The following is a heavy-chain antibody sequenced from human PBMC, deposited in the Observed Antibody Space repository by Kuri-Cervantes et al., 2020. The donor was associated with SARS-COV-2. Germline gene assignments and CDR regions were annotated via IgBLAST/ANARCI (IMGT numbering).Heavy chain of an antibody. CDR2: IYHSGST. D-gene: IGHD5-12*01. V-gene: IGHV4-39*01. J-gene: IGHJ4*02. CDR1: GDSISSSAYY. Sequence: SETLSLTCSVSGDSISSSAYYWGWIRQPPGKGLEWIGNIYHSGSTYYNPSLKSRVTISVDTSKNQFSLKLSSVTAADTAVYYCARQGANLDYWGQGTLVTVSS. CDR3: ARQGANLDY.